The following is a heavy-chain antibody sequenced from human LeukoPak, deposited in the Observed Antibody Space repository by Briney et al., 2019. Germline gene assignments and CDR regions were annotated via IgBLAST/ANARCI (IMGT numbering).Heavy chain of an antibody. J-gene: IGHJ6*02. CDR3: ARHTGYSSCWLAYYYYGMDV. Sequence: EALMISCTGASYCSTSYWIGWGRHMPRKGLEWRGIIYPSGSDTRYSPSFQGQVTISADKSISTAYLQWSSLKASDTAMYYCARHTGYSSCWLAYYYYGMDVWGQGTTVTVSS. D-gene: IGHD6-13*01. CDR1: SYCSTSYW. CDR2: IYPSGSDT. V-gene: IGHV5-51*01.